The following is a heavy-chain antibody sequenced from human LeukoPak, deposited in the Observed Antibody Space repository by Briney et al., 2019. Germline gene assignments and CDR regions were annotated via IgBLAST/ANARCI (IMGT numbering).Heavy chain of an antibody. D-gene: IGHD5-18*01. J-gene: IGHJ4*02. V-gene: IGHV4-61*01. CDR1: GGSISSSSYY. CDR3: ARGRSYGFDFDS. Sequence: SETLSLTCTVSGGSISSSSYYWTWIRQPPGKGLEWIGYKYYSGSTRYNSSLRSRLTISLASSQNQFSLRLTSVTDADTAVYYCARGRSYGFDFDSWGPGTLVIVSS. CDR2: KYYSGST.